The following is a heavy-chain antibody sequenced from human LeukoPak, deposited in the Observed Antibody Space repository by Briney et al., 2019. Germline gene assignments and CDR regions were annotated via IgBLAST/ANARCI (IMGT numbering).Heavy chain of an antibody. CDR1: GYSFTSYW. D-gene: IGHD6-13*01. J-gene: IGHJ4*02. CDR2: IYPGDSDT. V-gene: IGHV5-51*01. Sequence: GESLKISCKGSGYSFTSYWIGWVRQMPGKGLEWMGIIYPGDSDTRYSPSFQGQVTISADKPISTAYLQWSSLKAPDTAMYYCARQKIAADSGRNFDYWGQGTLVTVSS. CDR3: ARQKIAADSGRNFDY.